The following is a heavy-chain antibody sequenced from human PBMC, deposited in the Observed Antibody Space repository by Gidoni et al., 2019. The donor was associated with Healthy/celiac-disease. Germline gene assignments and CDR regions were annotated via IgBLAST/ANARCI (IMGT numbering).Heavy chain of an antibody. V-gene: IGHV3-23*01. D-gene: IGHD6-13*01. CDR2: MSGSGGST. J-gene: IGHJ3*02. CDR3: AKGPYGSCWYAGGACDI. Sequence: EVQLLESGGGLVPPGGSLRLSCAASGCTFGSYAMSWVRQAPGTGLGWVSAMSGSGGSTYDADSVNGRFTISRDNSKNPMYLQMNSLRAEDTAVYYSAKGPYGSCWYAGGACDIRGQGTMVTVSS. CDR1: GCTFGSYA.